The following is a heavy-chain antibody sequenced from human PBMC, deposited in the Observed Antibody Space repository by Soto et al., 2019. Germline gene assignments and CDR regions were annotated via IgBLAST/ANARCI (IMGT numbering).Heavy chain of an antibody. D-gene: IGHD4-17*01. Sequence: QVQLQESGPGLVKPSQTLSLTCTVSGGSISSSSSYWTWIRQHPGKGLEWIGYIYYSGSTYYNPSLKTRLTMSVDTSKNQFSLKMGSVTAADTAVYYCARDQGRTVTTVDAFDIWGQGTMVTVSS. V-gene: IGHV4-31*03. CDR2: IYYSGST. CDR3: ARDQGRTVTTVDAFDI. J-gene: IGHJ3*02. CDR1: GGSISSSSSY.